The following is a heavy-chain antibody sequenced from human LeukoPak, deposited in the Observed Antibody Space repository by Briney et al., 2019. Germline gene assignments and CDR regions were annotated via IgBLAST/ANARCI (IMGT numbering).Heavy chain of an antibody. D-gene: IGHD1-20*01. CDR2: ISSSSSYI. J-gene: IGHJ4*02. CDR1: GFTFSSYS. Sequence: GGSLRLSCAASGFTFSSYSMNWVRQAPGKGLEWVSSISSSSSYIYYADSGKGRFTIYRDNAKNSLYLQMNSLRAEDTAVYYCARDNWNDFTVDYWGQGTLVTVSS. V-gene: IGHV3-21*01. CDR3: ARDNWNDFTVDY.